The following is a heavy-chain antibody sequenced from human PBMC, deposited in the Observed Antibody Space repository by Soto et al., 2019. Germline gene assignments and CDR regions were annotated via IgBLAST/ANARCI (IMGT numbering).Heavy chain of an antibody. CDR1: GYTFTSYG. V-gene: IGHV1-18*01. Sequence: GASVKVSCKASGYTFTSYGISWVRQAPGQGLEWMGWISAYNGNTNYAQKLQGRVTMTTDTSTSTAYMELRSLRSDDTAVYYCARDSDDFWSGYPSNWFDPWGQGTLVTVS. D-gene: IGHD3-3*01. J-gene: IGHJ5*02. CDR3: ARDSDDFWSGYPSNWFDP. CDR2: ISAYNGNT.